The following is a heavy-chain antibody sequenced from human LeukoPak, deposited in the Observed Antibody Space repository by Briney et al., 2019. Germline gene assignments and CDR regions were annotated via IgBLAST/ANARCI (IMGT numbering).Heavy chain of an antibody. D-gene: IGHD2-2*01. Sequence: KSSETLSLTCTVFGGSISSSSYYWGWIRQPPGKGLEWIGSIYYSGSTYYNPSLKSRVTISVDTSKNQFSLKLSSVTAADTAVYYCARHFLTRVVVPAAIFEWWFDPWGQGTLVTVSS. J-gene: IGHJ5*02. CDR2: IYYSGST. CDR1: GGSISSSSYY. CDR3: ARHFLTRVVVPAAIFEWWFDP. V-gene: IGHV4-39*01.